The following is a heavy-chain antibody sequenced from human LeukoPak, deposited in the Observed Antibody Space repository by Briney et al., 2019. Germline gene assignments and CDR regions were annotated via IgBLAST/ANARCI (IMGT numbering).Heavy chain of an antibody. D-gene: IGHD6-19*01. CDR3: ARVVLAVAGSYFDY. CDR1: GFTVSSNY. Sequence: GGSLRLSCAASGFTVSSNYMSWVRQAPGKGLEWVSVIYSGGSTYYADSVKGRFTISRDNSKNTLYLQMNSLRAEDTAVYYCARVVLAVAGSYFDYWGRGTLVTVSS. CDR2: IYSGGST. J-gene: IGHJ4*02. V-gene: IGHV3-53*01.